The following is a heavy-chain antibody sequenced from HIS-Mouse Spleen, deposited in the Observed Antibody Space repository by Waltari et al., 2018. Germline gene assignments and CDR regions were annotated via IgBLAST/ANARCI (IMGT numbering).Heavy chain of an antibody. CDR1: GFTFSSYW. V-gene: IGHV3-7*01. CDR3: AREGDSGSYFDY. J-gene: IGHJ4*02. Sequence: EVQLVESGGGLVQPGGSLRLSCAALGFTFSSYWMSWVRQAPGKGLEWVANIKQDGSEKYYVDSVKGRFTISRDNAKNSLYLQMNSLRAEDTAVYYCAREGDSGSYFDYWGQGTLVTVSS. D-gene: IGHD1-26*01. CDR2: IKQDGSEK.